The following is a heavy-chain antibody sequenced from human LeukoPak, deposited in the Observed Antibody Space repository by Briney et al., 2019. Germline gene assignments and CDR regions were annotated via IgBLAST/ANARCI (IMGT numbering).Heavy chain of an antibody. CDR1: GFIFSNCW. CDR3: ARPYYESSGYSFDY. D-gene: IGHD3-22*01. V-gene: IGHV3-30*03. J-gene: IGHJ4*02. Sequence: GGSLRLSCETSGFIFSNCWMTWVRQAPGKGLEWVALISYDGRNEYYADSVKGRFTISRDNAKNSLYLQMNTLRAEDTAVYYCARPYYESSGYSFDYWGQGTLVTVSP. CDR2: ISYDGRNE.